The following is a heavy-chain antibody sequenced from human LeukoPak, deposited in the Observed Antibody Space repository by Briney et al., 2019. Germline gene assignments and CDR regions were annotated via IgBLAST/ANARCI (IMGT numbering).Heavy chain of an antibody. CDR2: IYYSGST. CDR3: ARRLTDYWSLDL. CDR1: SGSISGYH. V-gene: IGHV4-59*08. J-gene: IGHJ2*01. Sequence: SETLSLTCTVSSGSISGYHWNWIRQPPGKGVEWSGYIYYSGSTSYNPSLKSRVTISVDTSKSQFSLKLSSVTAADTAVYYCARRLTDYWSLDLWGRGTLVTVSS.